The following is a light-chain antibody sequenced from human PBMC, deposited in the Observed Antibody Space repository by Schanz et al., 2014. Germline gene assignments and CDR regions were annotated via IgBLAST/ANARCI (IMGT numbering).Light chain of an antibody. CDR2: GAS. CDR3: QQYGRSPSLT. V-gene: IGKV3-15*01. Sequence: EMVMTQSPATLSASPGERATLSCRASQNIFSNLAWYQQKSGQAPRLLIFGASTMANGIPARFSGSGSGTEFTLTISSLQAEDFAVYYCQQYGRSPSLTFGGGTRVESK. CDR1: QNIFSN. J-gene: IGKJ4*01.